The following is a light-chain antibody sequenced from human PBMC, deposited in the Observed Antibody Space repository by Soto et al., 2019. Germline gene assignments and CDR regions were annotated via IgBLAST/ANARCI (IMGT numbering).Light chain of an antibody. J-gene: IGLJ2*01. CDR1: SSDIGGYNY. V-gene: IGLV2-14*01. CDR3: NSYTSISTLVV. CDR2: DVS. Sequence: QAALTQPASVSGSPGQSITISCTGTSSDIGGYNYVSWYQQHPGKAPKLMIYDVSNRPLGVANRFSGSKSGNTASLTISGLQAEDEADYYCNSYTSISTLVVFGGGTKVTV.